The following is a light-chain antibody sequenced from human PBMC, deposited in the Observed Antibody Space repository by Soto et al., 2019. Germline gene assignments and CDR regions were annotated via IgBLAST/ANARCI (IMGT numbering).Light chain of an antibody. CDR2: KAS. CDR1: QSISSW. CDR3: LQYNSHSWA. Sequence: DIQMTQSPSTLPASVGDRVTITYRASQSISSWSAWYQHKPGKAPKLLIYKASSLESGVPSRLSGSGSGTEFTLTISTLQPEDCAGYYCLQYNSHSWAFGQGTKVEIK. V-gene: IGKV1-5*03. J-gene: IGKJ1*01.